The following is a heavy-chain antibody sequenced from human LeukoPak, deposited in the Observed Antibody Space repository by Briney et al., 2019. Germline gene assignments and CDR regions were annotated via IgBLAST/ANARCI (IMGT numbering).Heavy chain of an antibody. J-gene: IGHJ6*02. CDR1: GFTFSSYA. CDR2: ISYDGSNK. CDR3: ARDQNYYDSSGYYGMDV. V-gene: IGHV3-30-3*01. Sequence: PGRSLRLSCAASGFTFSSYAMHWVRQAPGKGLEWVAVISYDGSNKYYADSVKGRFTTSRDNSKNTLYLQMNSLRAEDTAVYYCARDQNYYDSSGYYGMDVWGQGTTVTVSS. D-gene: IGHD3-22*01.